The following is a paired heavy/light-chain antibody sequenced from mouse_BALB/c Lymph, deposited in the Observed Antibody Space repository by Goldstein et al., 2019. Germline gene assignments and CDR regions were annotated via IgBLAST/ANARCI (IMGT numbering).Light chain of an antibody. CDR1: KSLLHSNGNTY. J-gene: IGKJ2*01. CDR2: RMS. CDR3: MQHLEYPYT. Sequence: DIVMTQATPSVPVTPGESVSISCRSSKSLLHSNGNTYLYWFLQRPGQSPQLLMYRMSNLASGVPDRFSGSGSGTAFTLRISRVEAEDVGVYYCMQHLEYPYTFGGGTKLEIK. V-gene: IGKV2-137*01.
Heavy chain of an antibody. CDR1: GFTFISYY. J-gene: IGHJ4*01. D-gene: IGHD2-12*01. CDR2: IIPSNGGT. Sequence: QVQLQQSGAELVKPGASVKLSCKASGFTFISYYLYWVKQRPGQGLEWIGEIIPSNGGTNFNARFKSKATLTVDKSSSTAYMQLSSLTSEDSAVYYCTRGSRYPYYYTMDYWGQGTSVTVSS. CDR3: TRGSRYPYYYTMDY. V-gene: IGHV1S81*02.